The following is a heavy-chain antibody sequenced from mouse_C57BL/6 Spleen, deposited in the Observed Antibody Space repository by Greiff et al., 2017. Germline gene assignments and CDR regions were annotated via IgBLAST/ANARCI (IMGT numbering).Heavy chain of an antibody. V-gene: IGHV1-52*01. CDR3: ARQGYYGYDGGYAMDY. Sequence: QVQLQQPGAELVRPGSSVKLSCKASGYTFTSYWMHWVKQRPIQGLEWIGNIDPSDRETHYNQKFKDKATLTVDKSSTTAYMQLSSLTSEDSAVYYCARQGYYGYDGGYAMDYWGQGTSVTVSS. CDR2: IDPSDRET. J-gene: IGHJ4*01. D-gene: IGHD2-2*01. CDR1: GYTFTSYW.